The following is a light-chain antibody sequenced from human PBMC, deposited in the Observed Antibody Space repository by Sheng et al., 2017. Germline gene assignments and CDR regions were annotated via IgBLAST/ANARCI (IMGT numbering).Light chain of an antibody. J-gene: IGKJ4*01. Sequence: EIVLTQSPGTLSVSPGERATLSCRASQSFSSSYLTWYQQKPGQAPRLLIYGASTRATGIPDRFSGSGSGTDFTLTISSLEPEDSAVYYCQQRYKWPLTFGGGTKVEI. CDR2: GAS. CDR1: QSFSSSY. V-gene: IGKV3D-20*02. CDR3: QQRYKWPLT.